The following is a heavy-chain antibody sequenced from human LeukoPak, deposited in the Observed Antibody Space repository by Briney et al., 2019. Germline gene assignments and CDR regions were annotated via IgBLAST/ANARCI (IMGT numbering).Heavy chain of an antibody. Sequence: GGSLRLSCAASEFTFSSYWMTWVRQAPGKGLEWVANIKQDGSEEYYVDSVKGRFTISRDNAKNSLFLQMNSLRAEDTAVYYCAREVTPYYWGQGTLVTVSS. CDR2: IKQDGSEE. D-gene: IGHD2-15*01. CDR1: EFTFSSYW. V-gene: IGHV3-7*01. CDR3: AREVTPYY. J-gene: IGHJ4*02.